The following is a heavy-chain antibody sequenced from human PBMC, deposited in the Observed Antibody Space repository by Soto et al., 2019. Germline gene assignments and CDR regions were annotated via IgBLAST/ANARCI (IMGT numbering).Heavy chain of an antibody. D-gene: IGHD3-16*01. V-gene: IGHV3-64*01. J-gene: IGHJ4*02. CDR3: ARAHLRWLSYFDY. Sequence: PGGSLRLSCAASGFTFSSYAMHWVRQAPGKGLEYVSAISSNGGSTYYANSVKGRFTISRDNSKNTLYLQMGSLRAEDMAVYYCARAHLRWLSYFDYWGQGTLVTVSS. CDR1: GFTFSSYA. CDR2: ISSNGGST.